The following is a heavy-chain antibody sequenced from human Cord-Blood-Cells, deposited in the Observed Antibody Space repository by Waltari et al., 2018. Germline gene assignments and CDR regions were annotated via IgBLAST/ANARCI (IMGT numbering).Heavy chain of an antibody. CDR3: ARDRSSSYYFDY. D-gene: IGHD6-6*01. V-gene: IGHV3-33*01. Sequence: QVQLVESGGGVVQPGRSLRLSCAASGFTFSSYGMHWVRQAPGKGLEWVAVIWYDGSNKYYADSVKGRFTISRDNSKNTLYLQMNSLRAEDTAVYYCARDRSSSYYFDYWGQGTLVTVSS. CDR2: IWYDGSNK. CDR1: GFTFSSYG. J-gene: IGHJ4*02.